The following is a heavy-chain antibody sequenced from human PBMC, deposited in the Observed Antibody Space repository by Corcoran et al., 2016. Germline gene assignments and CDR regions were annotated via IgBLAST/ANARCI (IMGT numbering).Heavy chain of an antibody. V-gene: IGHV1-18*01. Sequence: QVQLVQSGAEVKKPGASVKVSCKASGYTFTCYGISWVRQAPGQGLEWMGWISAYNGNTNYAQKLQGRVTMTTDTATSTAYMELRSLGSDDTAVYYCARGYSGVDIAAAGIDYWGQGTLVAVSS. J-gene: IGHJ4*02. CDR2: ISAYNGNT. D-gene: IGHD6-13*01. CDR3: ARGYSGVDIAAAGIDY. CDR1: GYTFTCYG.